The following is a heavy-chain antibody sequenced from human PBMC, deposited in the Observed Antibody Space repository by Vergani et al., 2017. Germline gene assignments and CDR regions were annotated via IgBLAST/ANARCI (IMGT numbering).Heavy chain of an antibody. D-gene: IGHD1-1*01. V-gene: IGHV3-11*04. CDR2: ISPGASTV. Sequence: LEESGGGSVKPGGSLRLSCAASGFKFSDHYMSWIRQAPGKGLEWVSHISPGASTVSYTDSVTGRFTVSRDNDNNSLTLDMTTLRVEDTAVYYCANNPGISTTRHYYAMDVGGQGTTVTVSS. CDR1: GFKFSDHY. CDR3: ANNPGISTTRHYYAMDV. J-gene: IGHJ6*02.